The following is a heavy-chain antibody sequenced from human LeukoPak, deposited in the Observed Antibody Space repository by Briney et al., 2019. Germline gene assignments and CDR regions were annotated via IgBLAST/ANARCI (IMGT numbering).Heavy chain of an antibody. V-gene: IGHV4-59*06. CDR1: GGSISSYY. CDR2: IYYSGST. CDR3: ARVWFGELHRWFDP. Sequence: PSETLSLTCTVSGGSISSYYWSWIRQHPGKGLEWIGYIYYSGSTYYNPSLKSRVTISVDTSKNQFSLKLSSVTAADTAVYYCARVWFGELHRWFDPWGQGTLVTVSS. J-gene: IGHJ5*02. D-gene: IGHD3-10*01.